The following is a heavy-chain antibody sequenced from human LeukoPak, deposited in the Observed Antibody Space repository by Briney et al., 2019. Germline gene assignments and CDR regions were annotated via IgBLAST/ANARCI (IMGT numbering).Heavy chain of an antibody. CDR1: GYSISSGYY. V-gene: IGHV4-38-2*02. CDR2: IYHSGST. CDR3: ARVMGAHDAFDI. D-gene: IGHD1-26*01. Sequence: PSETLSLTCTVSGYSISSGYYWGWIRQPPGKGLEWIGSIYHSGSTYYNPSLKSRVTISVDTSKNQFSLKLSSVTAADTAVYYCARVMGAHDAFDIWDQGTMVTVSS. J-gene: IGHJ3*02.